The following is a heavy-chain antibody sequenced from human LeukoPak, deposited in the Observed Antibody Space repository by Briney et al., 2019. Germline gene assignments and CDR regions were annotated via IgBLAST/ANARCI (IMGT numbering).Heavy chain of an antibody. Sequence: PGGSLRLSCAASGFTFSSYWMSWVRQAPGKGLEWVANIKQDGSEKYYVDSVKGRFTISRDNAKNSLYLQMNSLRAEDTAVYYCARGRGRITIFGVVIQSDAFDIWGQGTMVTVSS. D-gene: IGHD3-3*01. CDR3: ARGRGRITIFGVVIQSDAFDI. CDR1: GFTFSSYW. V-gene: IGHV3-7*04. CDR2: IKQDGSEK. J-gene: IGHJ3*02.